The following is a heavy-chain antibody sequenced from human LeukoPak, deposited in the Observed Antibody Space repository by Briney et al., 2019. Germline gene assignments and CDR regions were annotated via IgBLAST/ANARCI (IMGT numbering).Heavy chain of an antibody. J-gene: IGHJ4*02. CDR2: IRSKAYGGTT. CDR1: GFTFGDYA. V-gene: IGHV3-49*03. Sequence: QPGGSLRLSCTASGFTFGDYAMSWFRQAPGKGLEWVGFIRSKAYGGTTEYAASVKGRFTISRDDSKSIAYLQMNSLKTEDTAVYYCTSVVGAIQYYFDYWGQGTLVTVSS. D-gene: IGHD1-26*01. CDR3: TSVVGAIQYYFDY.